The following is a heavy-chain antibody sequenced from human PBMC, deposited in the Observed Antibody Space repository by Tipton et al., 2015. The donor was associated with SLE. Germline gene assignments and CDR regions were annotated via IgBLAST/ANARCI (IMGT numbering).Heavy chain of an antibody. CDR3: ARSDFWSGNRVGYYGMDV. J-gene: IGHJ6*02. CDR2: ISAYNGNT. Sequence: QLVQSGAEVKKPGASVKVSCKASGGTFSSYTISWVRQAPGQGLEWMGWISAYNGNTNYAQKLQGRVTMTTDTSTSTAYMELRSLRSDDTAVYYCARSDFWSGNRVGYYGMDVWGQGTLVTVSS. V-gene: IGHV1-18*01. CDR1: GGTFSSYT. D-gene: IGHD3-3*01.